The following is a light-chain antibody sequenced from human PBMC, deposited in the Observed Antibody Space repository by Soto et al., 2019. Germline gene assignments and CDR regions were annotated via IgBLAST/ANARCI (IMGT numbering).Light chain of an antibody. J-gene: IGLJ3*02. CDR3: QSYDSSLSGWV. CDR1: SSNIGAGYD. V-gene: IGLV1-40*01. CDR2: GNS. Sequence: QSVLTQPPSVSGAPGQRVTISCTGSSSNIGAGYDVHWYQQLPGTAPKLHIYGNSNRPSGVPDRFSGSKSGTSASLAITGHQAEDEADYYCQSYDSSLSGWVFGGGTKLTVL.